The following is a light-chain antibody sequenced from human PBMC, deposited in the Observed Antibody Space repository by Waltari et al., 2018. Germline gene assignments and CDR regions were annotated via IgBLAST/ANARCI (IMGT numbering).Light chain of an antibody. J-gene: IGLJ2*01. Sequence: QSALTQPASVSGSPGQSITISCTGTSSDVGNYKRVSWYQQHPGKAPNLMIYAVSSRPAGGSDRFSGSKSGDMASLTISGLQPEDEAEYFCSSYAGSSKGVFGGGTKVTVL. CDR1: SSDVGNYKR. CDR3: SSYAGSSKGV. CDR2: AVS. V-gene: IGLV2-23*02.